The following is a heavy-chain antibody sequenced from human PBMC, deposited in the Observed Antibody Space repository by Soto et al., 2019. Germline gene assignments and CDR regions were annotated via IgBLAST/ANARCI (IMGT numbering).Heavy chain of an antibody. D-gene: IGHD2-2*02. V-gene: IGHV3-30-3*01. CDR1: GFTFSSYA. CDR2: ISYDGSNK. Sequence: PGGSLRLSCAASGFTFSSYAMHWVRQAPGKGLEWVAVISYDGSNKYYADSVKGRFTISRDNSKNTLYLQMNSPRAEDTAVYYCAREKYCSSTSCYNYGMDVWGQGTTVTVSS. CDR3: AREKYCSSTSCYNYGMDV. J-gene: IGHJ6*02.